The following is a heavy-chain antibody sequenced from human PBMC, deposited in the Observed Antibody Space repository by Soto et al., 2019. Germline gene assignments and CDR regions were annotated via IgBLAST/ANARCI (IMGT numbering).Heavy chain of an antibody. D-gene: IGHD3-16*01. CDR1: GYTFTSYG. CDR3: ARLYYWRALYGMDV. J-gene: IGHJ6*02. CDR2: ISAYNGNT. V-gene: IGHV1-18*04. Sequence: QVQLVQSGAEVKKPGASVKVSCKASGYTFTSYGISWVRQAPGQGLEWMGWISAYNGNTNYAQKLQGRVTMTTDTSRSTVHMELRGLRSDDTAVYYCARLYYWRALYGMDVWGQGTTVTVSS.